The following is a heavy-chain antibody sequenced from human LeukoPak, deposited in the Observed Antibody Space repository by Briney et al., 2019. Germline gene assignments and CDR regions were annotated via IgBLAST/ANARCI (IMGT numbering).Heavy chain of an antibody. V-gene: IGHV3-48*03. CDR1: GFTFSSYE. D-gene: IGHD3-10*01. J-gene: IGHJ6*04. CDR2: ISSSGSTI. Sequence: GGSLRLSCAASGFTFSSYEMNWVRQAPGKGLEWVSYISSSGSTIYYADSVKGRFTISRGNAKNSLYLQMNSLRAEDTAVYYCARLAYGSGPYGMDVWGKGTTVTVSS. CDR3: ARLAYGSGPYGMDV.